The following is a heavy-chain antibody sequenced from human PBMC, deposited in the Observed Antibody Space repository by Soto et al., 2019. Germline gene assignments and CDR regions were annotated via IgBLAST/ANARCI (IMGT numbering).Heavy chain of an antibody. CDR3: ARTTSQIHCGLDV. J-gene: IGHJ6*02. CDR2: TYDSAST. V-gene: IGHV4-31*02. CDR1: GGSSSSGFHY. D-gene: IGHD5-18*01. Sequence: TLSLTCIVSGGSSSSGFHYWGWLRPHPGKGLVWVGYTYDSASTYYNPALKSRVNITVDTSTNQFAWKLKSVNAAETAGYYCARTTSQIHCGLDVWGLGTTVTVSS.